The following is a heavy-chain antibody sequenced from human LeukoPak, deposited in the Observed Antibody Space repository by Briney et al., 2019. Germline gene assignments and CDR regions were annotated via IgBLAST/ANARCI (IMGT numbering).Heavy chain of an antibody. D-gene: IGHD3-16*01. V-gene: IGHV3-30*18. J-gene: IGHJ4*02. Sequence: GGSLRLSCAASGFTLSSYGMRWVRQAPGKGLEWVAVISYDGSNKYYADSVKGRFTISRDNSKNTLYLQMNSLRAEDTAVYYCANLGNYWGQGTLVTVSS. CDR2: ISYDGSNK. CDR1: GFTLSSYG. CDR3: ANLGNY.